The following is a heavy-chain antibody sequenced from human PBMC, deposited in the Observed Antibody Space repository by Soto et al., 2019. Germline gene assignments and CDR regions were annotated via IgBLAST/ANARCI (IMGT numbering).Heavy chain of an antibody. J-gene: IGHJ4*02. D-gene: IGHD3-10*01. CDR3: ARSFQSVSDYGSGSYYFDY. Sequence: GGSLRLSCAASGFTFSSYSMNWVRQAPGKGLEWVSSISSSSSYIYYADSVKGRFTISRDNAKNSLYLQMNSLRAEDTAVYYCARSFQSVSDYGSGSYYFDYWGQGTLVTVSS. V-gene: IGHV3-21*01. CDR1: GFTFSSYS. CDR2: ISSSSSYI.